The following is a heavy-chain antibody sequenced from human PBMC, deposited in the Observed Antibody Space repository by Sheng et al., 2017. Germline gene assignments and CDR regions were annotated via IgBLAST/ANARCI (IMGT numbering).Heavy chain of an antibody. Sequence: QVQLQESGPGLVKPSETLSLTCAVSGYSISSGYYWGWIRQPPGKGLEWIGSIYHSGSTYYNPSLKSRVTISVDTSKNKFSLKLSSVTAADTAVYYCARDSEQWLVLGYFDYWGQGTLVTVSS. CDR2: IYHSGST. D-gene: IGHD6-19*01. V-gene: IGHV4-38-2*02. J-gene: IGHJ4*02. CDR1: GYSISSGYY. CDR3: ARDSEQWLVLGYFDY.